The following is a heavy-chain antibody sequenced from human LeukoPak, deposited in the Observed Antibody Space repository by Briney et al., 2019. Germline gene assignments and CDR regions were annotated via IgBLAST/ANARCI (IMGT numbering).Heavy chain of an antibody. Sequence: GGSLRLSCAASGFTFSSYAMHWVRQAPGRGLEWVAVISYDGSNTYYADSVKGRFTISRDNSKNTLYLQMNSLRAEDTAVYCCARAERGGYSGYDYGMDLWGKGTTVTVSS. CDR2: ISYDGSNT. CDR1: GFTFSSYA. J-gene: IGHJ6*04. V-gene: IGHV3-30*04. CDR3: ARAERGGYSGYDYGMDL. D-gene: IGHD5-12*01.